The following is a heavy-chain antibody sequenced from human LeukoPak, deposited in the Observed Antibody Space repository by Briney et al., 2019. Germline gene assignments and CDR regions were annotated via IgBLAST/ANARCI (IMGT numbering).Heavy chain of an antibody. CDR1: GYTFTGYY. CDR3: ARDLTDSTSLDY. J-gene: IGHJ4*02. Sequence: ASVKVSCKASGYTFTGYYMHWVRQAPGQGLEWMGWINPNSGGTNYAQKFQGRATMTRDTSISTAYMELSRLRSDDTAVYYCARDLTDSTSLDYWGQGTLVTVSS. D-gene: IGHD3-22*01. V-gene: IGHV1-2*02. CDR2: INPNSGGT.